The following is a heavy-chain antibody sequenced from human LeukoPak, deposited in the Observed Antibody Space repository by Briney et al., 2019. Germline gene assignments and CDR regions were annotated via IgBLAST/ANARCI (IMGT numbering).Heavy chain of an antibody. V-gene: IGHV3-21*01. Sequence: PGGSLRLSCAASGFTFSRYSMNWVRQAPGKGLGWVSSISSSSSYIYYADSVKGRFTISRDNAKNSLYLQMNSLRAEDTAVYYCAREGGATNYFDYWGQGTLVTVFS. CDR1: GFTFSRYS. CDR3: AREGGATNYFDY. J-gene: IGHJ4*02. D-gene: IGHD1-26*01. CDR2: ISSSSSYI.